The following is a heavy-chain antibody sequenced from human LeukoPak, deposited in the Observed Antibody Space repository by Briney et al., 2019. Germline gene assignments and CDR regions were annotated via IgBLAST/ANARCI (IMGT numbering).Heavy chain of an antibody. D-gene: IGHD6-19*01. V-gene: IGHV3-21*06. Sequence: GGSLRLSCAASGFTFSSHSMNWVRQAPGKGLEWVSSISSSGNYIYYADSVKGRFTISRDNARNSLFLQMNSLRAEDTAVYYCARVRQWLVLNPWGQGTLVTVSS. CDR2: ISSSGNYI. CDR3: ARVRQWLVLNP. CDR1: GFTFSSHS. J-gene: IGHJ5*02.